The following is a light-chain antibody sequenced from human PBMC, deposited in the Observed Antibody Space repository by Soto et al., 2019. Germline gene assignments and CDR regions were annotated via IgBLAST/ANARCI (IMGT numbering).Light chain of an antibody. J-gene: IGLJ1*01. Sequence: QSALPQPPSLSRPSEHRVTFSCSASTSNPGIGNDVHWYEQLPGTAARLLIYGNGIRPSGVPDRFSGSKSGTSASLAITGLQAEDEADYYCQSYDSSLSGYVFGTGTKVTV. CDR1: TSNPGIGND. CDR2: GNG. V-gene: IGLV1-40*01. CDR3: QSYDSSLSGYV.